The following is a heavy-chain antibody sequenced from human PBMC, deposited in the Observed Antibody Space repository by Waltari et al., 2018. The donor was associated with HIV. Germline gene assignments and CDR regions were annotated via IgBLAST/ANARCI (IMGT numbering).Heavy chain of an antibody. Sequence: QVHLVESGGGVVQPGRSLRLSCGTSGFIFTNYAMHWVRQAPGKGCEGVAVISYDGTNKYYTDSVKGRFTISRYNSKNTLSLQMNSLRPGDTAIYYCAKSVNSAGHDFVGWGQGTLVIVSS. CDR3: AKSVNSAGHDFVG. D-gene: IGHD3-3*01. V-gene: IGHV3-30*10. J-gene: IGHJ4*02. CDR1: GFIFTNYA. CDR2: ISYDGTNK.